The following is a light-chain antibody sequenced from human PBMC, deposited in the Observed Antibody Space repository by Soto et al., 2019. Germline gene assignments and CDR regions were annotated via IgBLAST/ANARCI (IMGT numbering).Light chain of an antibody. V-gene: IGKV1-33*01. CDR1: QDISNY. CDR2: DAS. CDR3: QQYDNLPLT. Sequence: DIQMTQSPSSLSASVGDRVTITCQASQDISNYLNWYQQKPGKAPKLLIYDASNLETGVPSRFSGSGSGTDFTFTISRLQPEDIASYYYQQYDNLPLTFGGGTKVELK. J-gene: IGKJ4*01.